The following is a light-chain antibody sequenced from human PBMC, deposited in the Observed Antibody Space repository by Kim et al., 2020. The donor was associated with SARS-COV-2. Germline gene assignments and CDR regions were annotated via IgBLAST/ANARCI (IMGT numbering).Light chain of an antibody. CDR3: ASWDDSLSGSV. CDR2: KNS. J-gene: IGLJ7*01. CDR1: NSNVGQNF. Sequence: GQTVTISCSGSNSNVGQNFVFWYQQLPGAAPKLVIYKNSQRPSGVPARFSGSKSGTSASLTISGLQSEDEADYYCASWDDSLSGSVFGGGTQLTVL. V-gene: IGLV1-47*01.